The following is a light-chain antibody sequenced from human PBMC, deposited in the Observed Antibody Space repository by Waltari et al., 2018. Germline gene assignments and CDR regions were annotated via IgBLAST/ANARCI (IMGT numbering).Light chain of an antibody. J-gene: IGLJ2*01. Sequence: QSALTQPASVSGSPGQSITISCSGASSDIGGSKFVSWYQQHPDKAPKLMIYEVSKRSSGFSNRFSGTKSDNTASLTISGLQAEDEGDYYCASYTSVSTLVVFGGGTKLTVL. V-gene: IGLV2-14*01. CDR1: SSDIGGSKF. CDR3: ASYTSVSTLVV. CDR2: EVS.